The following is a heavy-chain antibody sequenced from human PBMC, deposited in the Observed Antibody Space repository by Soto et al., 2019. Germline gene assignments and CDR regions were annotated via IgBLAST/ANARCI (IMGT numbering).Heavy chain of an antibody. CDR2: IIPISGTA. CDR1: GGTFSSYA. CDR3: ASRVGGYSYALTDDAFDI. V-gene: IGHV1-69*12. D-gene: IGHD5-18*01. J-gene: IGHJ3*02. Sequence: QVQLVQSGAEVKKPGSSVKVSCKASGGTFSSYAISWVRQAPGQGLEWMGGIIPISGTANYAQKFQGRVTITADESTSTAYMELSSLRSEDTAVYYCASRVGGYSYALTDDAFDIWGQGTMVTVSS.